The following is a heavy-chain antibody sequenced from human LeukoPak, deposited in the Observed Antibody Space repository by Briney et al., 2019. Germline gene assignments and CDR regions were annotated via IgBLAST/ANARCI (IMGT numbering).Heavy chain of an antibody. CDR2: IYSGGST. D-gene: IGHD3-22*01. Sequence: PGGSLRLSCAASGFTVSSNYMSWVRQAPGKGLEWVSVIYSGGSTYYADSVKGRFTISRDNSKNTLYLQMNSLRAEDTAVYYCARDRHYYYDSSGEDYWGQGTLVAVSS. J-gene: IGHJ4*02. CDR1: GFTVSSNY. CDR3: ARDRHYYYDSSGEDY. V-gene: IGHV3-66*01.